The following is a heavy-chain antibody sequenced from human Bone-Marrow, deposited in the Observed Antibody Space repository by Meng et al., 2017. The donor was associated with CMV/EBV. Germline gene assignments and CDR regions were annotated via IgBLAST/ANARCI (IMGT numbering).Heavy chain of an antibody. CDR3: ARGIVAFDY. CDR2: IYYSGST. J-gene: IGHJ4*02. D-gene: IGHD3-22*01. CDR1: GGSISSGGNY. Sequence: SLNCTVSGGSISSGGNYWSWIRQHPGKGLEWIGYIYYSGSTSYNPSLKSRVTVSVDTSKNQFSLKLTSVTAADTAVYYCARGIVAFDYWGQGTLVTVSS. V-gene: IGHV4-31*03.